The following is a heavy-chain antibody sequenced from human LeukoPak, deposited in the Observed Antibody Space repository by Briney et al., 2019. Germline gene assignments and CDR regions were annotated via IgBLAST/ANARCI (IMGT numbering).Heavy chain of an antibody. V-gene: IGHV3-11*01. CDR2: ISSSGSTI. Sequence: PGGSLRLSCAASGFTFSDYYMSWIRQAPGKGLEWVSYISSSGSTIYYADSVKGRFTISRDNAKNSLYLQMNSLRAEDTAVYYCARKGYSSSWDLYYFDYWGQGTLVTVSS. J-gene: IGHJ4*02. CDR1: GFTFSDYY. D-gene: IGHD6-13*01. CDR3: ARKGYSSSWDLYYFDY.